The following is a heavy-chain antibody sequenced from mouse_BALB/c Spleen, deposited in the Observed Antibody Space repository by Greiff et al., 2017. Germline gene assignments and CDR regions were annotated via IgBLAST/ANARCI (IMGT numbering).Heavy chain of an antibody. D-gene: IGHD3-3*01. J-gene: IGHJ3*01. CDR2: IDPANGNT. CDR1: GFNIKDSY. Sequence: VQLKESGAELVKPGASVKLSCTASGFNIKDSYMHWVKQRPEQGLEWIGRIDPANGNTKYDPKFQGKATITADTSSNTAYLQLSSLTSEDTAVYYCARGWWFAYWGQGTLVTVSA. V-gene: IGHV14-3*02. CDR3: ARGWWFAY.